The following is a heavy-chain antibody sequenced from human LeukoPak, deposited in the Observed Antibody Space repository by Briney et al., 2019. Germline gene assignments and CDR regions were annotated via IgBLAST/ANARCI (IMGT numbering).Heavy chain of an antibody. D-gene: IGHD6-13*01. V-gene: IGHV4-59*01. CDR1: GGSISSYY. J-gene: IGHJ4*02. CDR2: IYYTGST. Sequence: SETLSLTCTVAGGSISSYYWSWVRQPPGKGLEWIGYIYYTGSTNNPSLKSRVTISVDTSKNQFSLKLSSVTAADTAVYYCARDRPGGSSLDYWGQGTLVTVSS. CDR3: ARDRPGGSSLDY.